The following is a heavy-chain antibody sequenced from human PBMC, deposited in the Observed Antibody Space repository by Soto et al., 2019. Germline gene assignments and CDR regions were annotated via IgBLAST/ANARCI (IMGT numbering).Heavy chain of an antibody. Sequence: QVTLKESGPVLVKPTETLTLTCTVSGFSLSNARMGVSWIRQPPGKALEWLAHIFSNDEKSYSTSLKSRLTTSKDTAKSQVLLTMTNMDPVDTATYYCARIWGPYYYYGMDVWGQGTTVTVSS. CDR3: ARIWGPYYYYGMDV. CDR2: IFSNDEK. CDR1: GFSLSNARMG. V-gene: IGHV2-26*01. J-gene: IGHJ6*02. D-gene: IGHD7-27*01.